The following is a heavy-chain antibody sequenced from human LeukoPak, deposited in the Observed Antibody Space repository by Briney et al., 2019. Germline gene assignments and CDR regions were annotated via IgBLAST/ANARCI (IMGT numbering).Heavy chain of an antibody. CDR2: ITGRGAST. J-gene: IGHJ4*02. Sequence: GGSLRLSCAASGFTFSSYAMSWVRQAPGKGLEWVSAITGRGASTYYADSVKGRFTISRDNSKNTLYLQMNSLRAEDTAVYYCARTYCSSTSCYYFDYWGQGTLVTVSS. CDR1: GFTFSSYA. CDR3: ARTYCSSTSCYYFDY. V-gene: IGHV3-23*01. D-gene: IGHD2-2*01.